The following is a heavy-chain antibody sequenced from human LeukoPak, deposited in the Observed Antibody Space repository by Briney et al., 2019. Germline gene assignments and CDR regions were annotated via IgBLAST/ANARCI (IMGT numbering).Heavy chain of an antibody. V-gene: IGHV3-30*03. D-gene: IGHD3-10*01. CDR2: ISYDGNTV. Sequence: PGGSLRLSCAASGFTFSAYAMHWVRQAPGEGLEWLALISYDGNTVYSADSMKGRFTVSRDNSKDTLYLQMNSLRADDTAVYYCARDPRGSGSVIDYWGQGTLVTVSS. J-gene: IGHJ4*02. CDR1: GFTFSAYA. CDR3: ARDPRGSGSVIDY.